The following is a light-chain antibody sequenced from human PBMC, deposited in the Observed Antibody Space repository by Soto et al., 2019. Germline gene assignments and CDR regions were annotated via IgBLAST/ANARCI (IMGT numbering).Light chain of an antibody. Sequence: IVLTQSPGTLSLSPGERATLSCRASQSVSSSYLAWYQQKPGQAPRLLIYGASSRATGIPDRFSGSGSGTDVTLTIRRLEPEDFAGYYCQQYGRSPRTFGQGTKVEIK. CDR3: QQYGRSPRT. J-gene: IGKJ1*01. CDR2: GAS. CDR1: QSVSSSY. V-gene: IGKV3-20*01.